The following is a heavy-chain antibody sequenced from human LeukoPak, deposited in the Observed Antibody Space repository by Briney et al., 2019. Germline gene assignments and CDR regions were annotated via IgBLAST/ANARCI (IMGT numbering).Heavy chain of an antibody. CDR1: GFTFSNYA. CDR2: VFFDGTIQ. V-gene: IGHV3-30*04. J-gene: IGHJ4*02. CDR3: AREYSSSRYFDY. D-gene: IGHD6-13*01. Sequence: PGGSLRLSCAASGFTFSNYAMHWVRQAPGKGLEWVAVVFFDGTIQYYADAVKGRFTISRDNAKNTLYLQMNSLRGEDTAVYYCAREYSSSRYFDYWGQGTVVTVSS.